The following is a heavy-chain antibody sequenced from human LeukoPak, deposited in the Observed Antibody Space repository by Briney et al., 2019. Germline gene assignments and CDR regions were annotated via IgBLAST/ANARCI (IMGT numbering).Heavy chain of an antibody. J-gene: IGHJ5*02. Sequence: SETLSLTCAVSGYSISSGYYWGWIRQPPGKGLEWIGSIYHSGSTYYNPSLKSRVTISVDTSKNQFSLKLSSVTAADTAVYYCARAPDYRWFDPWGQGTLVTVSS. CDR3: ARAPDYRWFDP. V-gene: IGHV4-38-2*01. D-gene: IGHD4/OR15-4a*01. CDR2: IYHSGST. CDR1: GYSISSGYY.